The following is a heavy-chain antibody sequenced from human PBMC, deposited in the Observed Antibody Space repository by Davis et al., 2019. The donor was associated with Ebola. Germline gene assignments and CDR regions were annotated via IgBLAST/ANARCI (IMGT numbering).Heavy chain of an antibody. CDR1: GYIFRTYA. D-gene: IGHD6-13*01. Sequence: SVPVSCKASGYIFRTYAMHWVRQAPGQRLEWMGWINIGNGNTKYSQRFQGRVTITRDTSASTVYMDLSSLTSEDTAVYYCARGGSSWLADYWGQGTLVSVSS. J-gene: IGHJ4*02. CDR2: INIGNGNT. CDR3: ARGGSSWLADY. V-gene: IGHV1-3*04.